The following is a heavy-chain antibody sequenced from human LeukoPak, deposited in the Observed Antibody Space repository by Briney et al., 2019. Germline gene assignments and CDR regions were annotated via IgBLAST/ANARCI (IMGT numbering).Heavy chain of an antibody. D-gene: IGHD6-13*01. CDR2: IRYDGSNK. Sequence: PGGSLRLSCAASGFTFSSYGMHWVRQAPGKGLEWVAFIRYDGSNKYYADSVKGRFTISRDNSKNTLYLQMNSLRAEDTAVYYCAKAILLYSRPPAGFDYWGQGTLVTVSS. CDR3: AKAILLYSRPPAGFDY. CDR1: GFTFSSYG. J-gene: IGHJ4*02. V-gene: IGHV3-30*02.